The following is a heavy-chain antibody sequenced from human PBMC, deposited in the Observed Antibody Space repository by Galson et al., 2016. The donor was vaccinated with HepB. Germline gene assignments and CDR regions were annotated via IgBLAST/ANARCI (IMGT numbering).Heavy chain of an antibody. CDR3: ARMEKSRAWPGDVCDI. V-gene: IGHV2-70*11. J-gene: IGHJ3*02. Sequence: PALVKPTQTLTLTCTFSGFSLSTSGMCVTWIRQPPGKALEWLARIDWDDGKYYSTSVKTRLTISRDTSKNQVVLTMTNMDPVDTATYYCARMEKSRAWPGDVCDIWGQGTIVTVSS. CDR2: IDWDDGK. CDR1: GFSLSTSGMC.